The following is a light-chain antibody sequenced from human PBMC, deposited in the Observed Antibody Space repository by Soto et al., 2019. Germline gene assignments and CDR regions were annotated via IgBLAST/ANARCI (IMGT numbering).Light chain of an antibody. CDR1: PSISSY. J-gene: IGKJ1*01. V-gene: IGKV1-39*01. CDR3: QQSYSTPWT. CDR2: AAS. Sequence: DIQMTQSPSSLSASVGDRVTITCRASPSISSYFNWYQQKPGKAPKLLIYAASSLQSGVPSRFSGSGSGTDVTLTISSLQPEDFATYYCQQSYSTPWTYGQGTKVESK.